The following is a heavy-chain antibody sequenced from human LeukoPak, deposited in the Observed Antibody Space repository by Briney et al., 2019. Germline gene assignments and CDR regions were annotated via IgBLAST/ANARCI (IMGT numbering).Heavy chain of an antibody. CDR3: ARGGRAYYFDY. CDR1: GFIFSSYA. V-gene: IGHV3-30-3*01. CDR2: ISYDGSNK. J-gene: IGHJ4*02. D-gene: IGHD1-26*01. Sequence: GGSLRLSCAASGFIFSSYAMHWVRQAPGKGLEWVAVISYDGSNKYYADSVKGRFTISRDNSKNTLYLQMNSLRAEDTAVYYCARGGRAYYFDYWGQGTLVTVSS.